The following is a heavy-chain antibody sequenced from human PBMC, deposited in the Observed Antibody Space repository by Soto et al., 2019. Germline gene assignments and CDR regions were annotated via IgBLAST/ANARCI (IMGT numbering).Heavy chain of an antibody. Sequence: GGSLRLSCAASGFTFSSYSVNWVRQAPGKGLEWVSSISSSSSYIYYADSVKGRFTISRDNAKNSLYLQMNSLRAEDTAVYYCAREREGVYSTYYYGMDVWGQGTTVTVSS. CDR2: ISSSSSYI. CDR3: AREREGVYSTYYYGMDV. D-gene: IGHD6-13*01. J-gene: IGHJ6*02. CDR1: GFTFSSYS. V-gene: IGHV3-21*01.